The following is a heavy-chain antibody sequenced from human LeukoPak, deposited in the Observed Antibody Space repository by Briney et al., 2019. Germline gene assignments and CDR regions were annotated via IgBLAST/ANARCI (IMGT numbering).Heavy chain of an antibody. V-gene: IGHV4-34*01. CDR1: GGSFSGYY. D-gene: IGHD3-16*01. CDR3: ARGPRRGRYFDY. J-gene: IGHJ4*02. Sequence: PSETLSLTCAVYGGSFSGYYWSWIRQPPGKGLGWIGEINHSGSTNYNPSPKSRVSISVDTSKNQFSLKLSSVAAADTAVYYCARGPRRGRYFDYWGQGTLVTVSS. CDR2: INHSGST.